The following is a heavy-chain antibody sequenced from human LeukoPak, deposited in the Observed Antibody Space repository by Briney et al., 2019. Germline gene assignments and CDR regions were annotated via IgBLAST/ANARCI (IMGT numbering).Heavy chain of an antibody. V-gene: IGHV3-11*01. CDR2: ISSVGSTM. CDR3: ASYTYGYSPGAFDV. J-gene: IGHJ3*01. D-gene: IGHD5-18*01. Sequence: GGSLRLSCAASGFTFSDYYMSWVRQAPGKGLEWVAYISSVGSTMYYADSVKGRFTISRDNAKNSLYLQMNSLRAEDTAVCYCASYTYGYSPGAFDVWGQGTMVTVSS. CDR1: GFTFSDYY.